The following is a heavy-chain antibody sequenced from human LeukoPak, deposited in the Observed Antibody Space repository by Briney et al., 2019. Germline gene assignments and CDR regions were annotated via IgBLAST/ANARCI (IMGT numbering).Heavy chain of an antibody. CDR1: VYTFTIYG. CDR3: AREREGIRLGELSYSDY. D-gene: IGHD3-16*02. V-gene: IGHV1-18*01. CDR2: ISAYNGNT. J-gene: IGHJ4*02. Sequence: ASVRVSSTPSVYTFTIYGISWVRQAPGQGLEWMGWISAYNGNTNYAQKLQGRVTMTTDTSTSTAYMELRSLRSDDTAVHYCAREREGIRLGELSYSDYWGQGTLVTVSS.